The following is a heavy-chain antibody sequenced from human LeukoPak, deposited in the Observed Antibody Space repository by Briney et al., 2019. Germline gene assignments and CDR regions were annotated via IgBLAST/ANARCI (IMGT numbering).Heavy chain of an antibody. CDR1: GFTFSNAW. V-gene: IGHV4-34*01. CDR3: ARSLVSKVGATV. Sequence: PGGSLRLSCAASGFTFSNAWMSWVRQAPGKGLEWIGEINHSGSTNYNPSLKSRVTISVDTSKNQFSLKLSSVTAADTAVYYCARSLVSKVGATVWDQGTLVTVSS. J-gene: IGHJ4*02. D-gene: IGHD1-26*01. CDR2: INHSGST.